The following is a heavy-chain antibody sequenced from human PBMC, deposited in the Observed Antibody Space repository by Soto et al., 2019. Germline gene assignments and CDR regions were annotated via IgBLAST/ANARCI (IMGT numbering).Heavy chain of an antibody. V-gene: IGHV3-23*01. CDR1: GFTFSSNA. CDR2: ISGSGGYT. D-gene: IGHD5-12*01. CDR3: ATGSDIVVGDSAVDT. Sequence: EVQLLESGGGLVQRGGSLRLSCAASGFTFSSNAMSWLRQAPGKGLEWVSGISGSGGYTYYADSVKGRFTISRDNSKNTLDLQMNSLRGEDPAIYHCATGSDIVVGDSAVDTWGQGTMVTVSS. J-gene: IGHJ3*02.